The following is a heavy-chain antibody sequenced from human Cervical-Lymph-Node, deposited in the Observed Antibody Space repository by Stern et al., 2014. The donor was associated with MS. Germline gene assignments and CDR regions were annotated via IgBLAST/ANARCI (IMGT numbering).Heavy chain of an antibody. CDR2: IDWEDDK. D-gene: IGHD5-24*01. CDR3: ARTAPGRWLQHDY. Sequence: QITLKESGPALVKPTQTLTLTCTFSGFSFSTSEVRVSWIRQPPGKALEWLAYIDWEDDKFYNTSLRARLTISKDTSKTQVVLTMLNMDPMDTATYFCARTAPGRWLQHDYWGQGTLVTVSS. CDR1: GFSFSTSEVR. V-gene: IGHV2-70*04. J-gene: IGHJ4*02.